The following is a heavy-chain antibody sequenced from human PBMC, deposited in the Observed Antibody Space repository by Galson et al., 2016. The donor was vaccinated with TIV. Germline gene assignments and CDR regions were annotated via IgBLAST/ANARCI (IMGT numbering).Heavy chain of an antibody. CDR1: GLIVSDNS. Sequence: SLRLSCAASGLIVSDNSMTWVRQAPGKGLECVALLYDDGSTIYADSVKGRFTISRDNSKNMVYLQMNSLRPEDTAVYFCARDRRHCGNGCYLRYYYGMDVWGQGTTVTVSS. CDR3: ARDRRHCGNGCYLRYYYGMDV. J-gene: IGHJ6*02. D-gene: IGHD2-21*01. CDR2: LYDDGST. V-gene: IGHV3-66*02.